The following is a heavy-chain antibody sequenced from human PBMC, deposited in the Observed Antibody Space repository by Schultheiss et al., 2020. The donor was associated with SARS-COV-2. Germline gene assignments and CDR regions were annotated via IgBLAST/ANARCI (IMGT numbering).Heavy chain of an antibody. J-gene: IGHJ4*02. Sequence: SETLSLTCAVYGGSFSSYYWSWIRQPAGKGLEWIGRIYTSGSTNYNPSLKSRVTMSVDTSKNQFSLKLSSVTAADTAVYYCARNPYYYDSSGYQPKYYFDYWGQGTLVTVSS. CDR2: IYTSGST. CDR3: ARNPYYYDSSGYQPKYYFDY. V-gene: IGHV4-59*10. CDR1: GGSFSSYY. D-gene: IGHD3-22*01.